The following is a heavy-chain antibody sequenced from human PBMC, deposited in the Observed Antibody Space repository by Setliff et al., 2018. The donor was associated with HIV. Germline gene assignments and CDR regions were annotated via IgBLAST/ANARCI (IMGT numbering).Heavy chain of an antibody. V-gene: IGHV3-48*03. J-gene: IGHJ6*02. Sequence: GGSLRLSCTASGFTFINYEMNWVRQAPGEGLEWVAYISYSGSAIHYTDSVKGRFTISRDNAKNSLYLQMNSLRAEDTAVYYCARDYLYYNLYNGSPVYGMDVWGQGTTVTVSS. D-gene: IGHD3-3*01. CDR1: GFTFINYE. CDR2: ISYSGSAI. CDR3: ARDYLYYNLYNGSPVYGMDV.